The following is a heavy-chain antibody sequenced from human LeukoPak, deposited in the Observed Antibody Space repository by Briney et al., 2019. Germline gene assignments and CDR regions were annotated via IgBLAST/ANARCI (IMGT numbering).Heavy chain of an antibody. CDR3: AREAAAGTPLYYYYYGMDV. D-gene: IGHD6-13*01. CDR1: GYTFTSYG. V-gene: IGHV1-18*01. Sequence: ASVKVSCKASGYTFTSYGISWVRQAPGQGLEWMGWISAYNGNTNYAQKLQGRVTMTTDTSTSTAYMELRSLRSDDTAVYYCAREAAAGTPLYYYYYGMDVWGQGTTVTVSS. J-gene: IGHJ6*02. CDR2: ISAYNGNT.